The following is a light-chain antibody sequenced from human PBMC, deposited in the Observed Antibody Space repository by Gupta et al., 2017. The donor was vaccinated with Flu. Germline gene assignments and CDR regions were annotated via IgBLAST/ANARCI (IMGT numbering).Light chain of an antibody. J-gene: IGKJ1*01. V-gene: IGKV2-28*01. CDR2: LGS. Sequence: VTPGEPASISCKSSQSRLHSSGNNCLDWYLQKPGQSPQLLVYLGSNRASGVPDRFSGSGSGTDFTLKISRVEAEDVGVYYCMQSLQTPWTFGQGTKVEI. CDR1: QSRLHSSGNNC. CDR3: MQSLQTPWT.